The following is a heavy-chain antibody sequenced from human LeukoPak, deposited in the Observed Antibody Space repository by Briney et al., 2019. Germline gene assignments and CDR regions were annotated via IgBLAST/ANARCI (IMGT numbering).Heavy chain of an antibody. CDR3: ASGSYDFWSGYQTALRNYFDY. J-gene: IGHJ4*02. D-gene: IGHD3-3*01. Sequence: SVRVSCTASGGTFRSYAISWGREAPGHGLEWRGGIIPIFGTANYAQKFQGRVTITADESTSTAYMELSSLRSEDTAVYYCASGSYDFWSGYQTALRNYFDYWGQGTLVTVSS. CDR2: IIPIFGTA. V-gene: IGHV1-69*13. CDR1: GGTFRSYA.